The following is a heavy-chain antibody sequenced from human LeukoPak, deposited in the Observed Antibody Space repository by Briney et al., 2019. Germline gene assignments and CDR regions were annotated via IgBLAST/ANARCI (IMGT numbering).Heavy chain of an antibody. CDR1: GFTFSSYA. J-gene: IGHJ4*02. Sequence: PGGSLRLSCAASGFTFSSYAMSWVRQAPGKGLEWVSAISGSGGSTYYADSVKGRFTISRDNSRNTLYLQMNSLRAEDTAVYYCARPRDGYNQSDYWGQETLVTVSS. CDR3: ARPRDGYNQSDY. CDR2: ISGSGGST. V-gene: IGHV3-23*01. D-gene: IGHD5-24*01.